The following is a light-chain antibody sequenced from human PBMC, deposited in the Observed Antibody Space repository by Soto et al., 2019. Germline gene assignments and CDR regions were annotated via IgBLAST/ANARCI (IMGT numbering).Light chain of an antibody. CDR3: QQRSNWLT. V-gene: IGKV3-11*01. J-gene: IGKJ4*01. Sequence: IVMTQSPATLSVSPGERVTISCRASQSVSSYLAWYQQKPGQAPRLLIYDASNRATGIPARFSGSGSGTDFTLTISSLEPEDFAVYYCQQRSNWLTFGGGTKVDIK. CDR1: QSVSSY. CDR2: DAS.